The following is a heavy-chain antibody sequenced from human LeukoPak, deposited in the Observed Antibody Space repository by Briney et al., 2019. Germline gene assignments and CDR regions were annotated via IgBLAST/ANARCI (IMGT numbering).Heavy chain of an antibody. CDR3: SRYCSTYTCPGYYYGMDI. Sequence: GGSLRLSCAASGFTFSSHAMSWVRQAPGKGLEWVSVISGSGDATYYAESVQGRFTISRDNSKNTLYLQINSLRAGDTALYYCSRYCSTYTCPGYYYGMDIWGQGTAVTVSS. CDR1: GFTFSSHA. D-gene: IGHD2-2*01. V-gene: IGHV3-23*01. CDR2: ISGSGDAT. J-gene: IGHJ6*02.